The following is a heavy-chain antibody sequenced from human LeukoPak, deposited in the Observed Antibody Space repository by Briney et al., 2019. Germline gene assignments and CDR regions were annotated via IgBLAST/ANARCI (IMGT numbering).Heavy chain of an antibody. CDR3: AKGGGGSYLRSFDY. CDR1: GFTFSSYG. V-gene: IGHV3-30*18. Sequence: HPGGSLRLSCAASGFTFSSYGMHWVRQAPGKGLEWVAVISYDGSNKYYADSVKGRFTISRDNSKNTLYLQMNSLRAEDTAVYYCAKGGGGSYLRSFDYWGQGTLVTVSS. J-gene: IGHJ4*02. CDR2: ISYDGSNK. D-gene: IGHD1-26*01.